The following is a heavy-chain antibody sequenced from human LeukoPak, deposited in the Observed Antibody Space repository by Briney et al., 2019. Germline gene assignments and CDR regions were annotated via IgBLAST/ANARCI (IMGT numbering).Heavy chain of an antibody. D-gene: IGHD2-15*01. CDR3: ASTRPKDAAVDY. CDR2: IYTSGST. J-gene: IGHJ4*02. Sequence: ASQTLSLTCTVSGGSISSGSYYWSWIRQPAGKGLEWIGRIYTSGSTNYDPSLKSRVTISVDTSKKQFSLKLSSVTAADTAVYYCASTRPKDAAVDYWGQGTLVTVSS. CDR1: GGSISSGSYY. V-gene: IGHV4-61*02.